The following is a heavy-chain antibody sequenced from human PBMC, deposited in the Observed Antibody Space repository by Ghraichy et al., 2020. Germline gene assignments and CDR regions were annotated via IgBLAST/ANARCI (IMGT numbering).Heavy chain of an antibody. CDR3: ARHGKGYNPGEPIDY. J-gene: IGHJ4*02. Sequence: SETLSLTCTVSGGSISSRSYYWGWIRQPPGKGLEWIGSIYYSGSTYYNPSLKSRVTISVDTSKNQFSLKLSSVTAADTAVYYCARHGKGYNPGEPIDYWGQGTLVTVSS. CDR2: IYYSGST. D-gene: IGHD5-24*01. V-gene: IGHV4-39*01. CDR1: GGSISSRSYY.